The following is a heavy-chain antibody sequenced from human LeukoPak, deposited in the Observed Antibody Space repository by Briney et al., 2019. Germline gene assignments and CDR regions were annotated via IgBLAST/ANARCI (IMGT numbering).Heavy chain of an antibody. CDR1: GFTFSSYW. CDR3: ARGGEYGDYPDY. J-gene: IGHJ4*02. D-gene: IGHD4-17*01. CDR2: IKQDGSET. V-gene: IGHV3-7*01. Sequence: PGGSLRLSCAASGFTFSSYWMTWVRQAPGKGLEWVANIKQDGSETYYVDSVKGRFTISRDNAKNSLYLQMNSLRAEDTAVYYCARGGEYGDYPDYWGQGTLVTVSS.